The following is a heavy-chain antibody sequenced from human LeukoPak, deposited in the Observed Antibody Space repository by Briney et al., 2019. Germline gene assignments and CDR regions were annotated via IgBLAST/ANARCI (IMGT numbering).Heavy chain of an antibody. CDR3: ARGLLMAVAGNAFDY. D-gene: IGHD6-19*01. V-gene: IGHV4-34*01. CDR1: GGSFSGYC. Sequence: SETLSLTCAVYGGSFSGYCWSRIRQPPGKGLEWIGEINHSGSTNYNPSLKSRVTISVDTSKNQFSLKLSSVTAADTAVYYCARGLLMAVAGNAFDYWGQGTLVAVSS. J-gene: IGHJ4*02. CDR2: INHSGST.